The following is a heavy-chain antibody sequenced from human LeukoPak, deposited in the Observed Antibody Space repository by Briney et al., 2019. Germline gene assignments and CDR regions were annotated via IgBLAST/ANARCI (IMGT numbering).Heavy chain of an antibody. J-gene: IGHJ5*02. CDR1: GYTFTSYY. D-gene: IGHD3-22*01. CDR3: AKDLAVGYYDSSGYYRP. Sequence: ASVKVSCKASGYTFTSYYMHWVRQAPGQGLEWMGWINPNSGGTNYAQKFQGRVTMTRDTSISTAYMELSRLRSDDTAVYYCAKDLAVGYYDSSGYYRPWGQGTLVTVSS. CDR2: INPNSGGT. V-gene: IGHV1-2*02.